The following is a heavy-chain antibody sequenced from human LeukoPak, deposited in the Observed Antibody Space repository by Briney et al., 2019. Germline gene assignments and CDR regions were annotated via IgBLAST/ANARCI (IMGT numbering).Heavy chain of an antibody. Sequence: EPGGSLRLSCASSGFTFSSYSMDWVRQAPGKGLEWVSSISGSSRYTYYADSLKGRFTISRDIAKNSLYLQMNSLRAEDTALYYCARVARGGIGGFYSDYWGQGTLVTVSS. J-gene: IGHJ4*02. CDR3: ARVARGGIGGFYSDY. CDR2: ISGSSRYT. D-gene: IGHD3-10*01. V-gene: IGHV3-21*06. CDR1: GFTFSSYS.